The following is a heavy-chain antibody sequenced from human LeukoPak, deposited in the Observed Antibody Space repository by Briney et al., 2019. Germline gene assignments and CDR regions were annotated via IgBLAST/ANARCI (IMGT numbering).Heavy chain of an antibody. J-gene: IGHJ4*02. Sequence: GGSLRLSCAASGFTFTSYSMNWVRQAPGKGLEWVSTISGGGGSTNYADSVRGRFTISRDNSKNTLYLQVNSLRAEDTAVYYCAKGGKWDVTPFDYWGQGTLVTVSS. D-gene: IGHD1-26*01. CDR2: ISGGGGST. CDR3: AKGGKWDVTPFDY. CDR1: GFTFTSYS. V-gene: IGHV3-23*01.